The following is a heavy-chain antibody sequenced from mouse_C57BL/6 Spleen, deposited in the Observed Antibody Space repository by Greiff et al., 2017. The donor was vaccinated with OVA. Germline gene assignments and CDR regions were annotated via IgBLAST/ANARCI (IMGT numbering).Heavy chain of an antibody. Sequence: VQLQQPGAELVKPGASVKLSCKASGYTFTSYWMQWVKQRPGQGLEWIGEIDPSDSYTNYNQKFKGKATLTVDTSSSTAYMQLSSLTSEDSAVYYCARSRLRPPFDYWGQGTTLTVSS. CDR1: GYTFTSYW. V-gene: IGHV1-50*01. CDR3: ARSRLRPPFDY. J-gene: IGHJ2*01. CDR2: IDPSDSYT. D-gene: IGHD3-2*02.